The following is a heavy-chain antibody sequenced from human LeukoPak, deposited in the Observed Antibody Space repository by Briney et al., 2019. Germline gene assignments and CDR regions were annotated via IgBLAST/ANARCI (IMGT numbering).Heavy chain of an antibody. V-gene: IGHV1-2*04. CDR3: ARAPPHYVWGSCRYFFDY. J-gene: IGHJ4*02. CDR1: GYTFTGYY. Sequence: ASVKVSCKASGYTFTGYYMHWVRQAPGQGLEWMGWINPNSGGTNYAQKFQGWVTMTRDTSISTAYMELSRLRSDDTAVYYCARAPPHYVWGSCRYFFDYWGQGTLVTVSS. D-gene: IGHD3-16*02. CDR2: INPNSGGT.